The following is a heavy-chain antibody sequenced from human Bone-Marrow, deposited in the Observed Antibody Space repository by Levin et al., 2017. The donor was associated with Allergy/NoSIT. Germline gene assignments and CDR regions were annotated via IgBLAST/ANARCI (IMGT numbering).Heavy chain of an antibody. CDR3: ARERSPPFDWLLYGGGFDY. CDR2: IWYDGSNK. D-gene: IGHD3-9*01. Sequence: PGGSLRLSCAASGFTFSSYGMHWVRQAPGKGLEWVAVIWYDGSNKYYADSVKGRFTISRDNSKNTLYLQMNSLRAEDTAVYYCARERSPPFDWLLYGGGFDYWGQGTLVTVSS. CDR1: GFTFSSYG. J-gene: IGHJ4*02. V-gene: IGHV3-33*01.